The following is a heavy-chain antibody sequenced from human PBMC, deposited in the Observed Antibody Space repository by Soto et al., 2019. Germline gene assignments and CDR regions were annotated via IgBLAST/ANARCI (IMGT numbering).Heavy chain of an antibody. CDR3: ARAAAYDFWSGYYNHYYYYYMDV. D-gene: IGHD3-3*01. CDR1: GFTFSDHY. Sequence: EVQLVESGGGLVQPGGSLRLSCAASGFTFSDHYMDWVRQAPGKGLEWVGRTRNKANSYTTEYAAYVKGRFTISRDDSKNALYLQMNSLKTEDTAVYYCARAAAYDFWSGYYNHYYYYYMDVWGKGTTVTVSS. CDR2: TRNKANSYTT. V-gene: IGHV3-72*01. J-gene: IGHJ6*03.